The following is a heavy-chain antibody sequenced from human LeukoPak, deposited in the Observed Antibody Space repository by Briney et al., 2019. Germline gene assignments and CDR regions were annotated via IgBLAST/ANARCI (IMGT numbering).Heavy chain of an antibody. CDR1: GFTFDDYA. Sequence: GGSLRLSCAPSGFTFDDYAMHWVRQAPGKGLEWVSGISWNSGSIGYADSVKGRFTISRDNAKNSLYLQMNSLRAEDMALYYCAKEGRRLGGPPDAFDIWGQGTMVTVSS. J-gene: IGHJ3*02. CDR3: AKEGRRLGGPPDAFDI. D-gene: IGHD3-16*01. CDR2: ISWNSGSI. V-gene: IGHV3-9*03.